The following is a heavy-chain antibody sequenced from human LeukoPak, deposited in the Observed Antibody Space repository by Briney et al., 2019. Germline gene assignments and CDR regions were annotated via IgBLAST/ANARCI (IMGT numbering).Heavy chain of an antibody. CDR3: ATGDVDSPMNFYH. J-gene: IGHJ4*02. D-gene: IGHD5-18*01. Sequence: GGSLRLSCAASGFIFEESTIHWVRRAPGKGLEWVSLINWDGGTTRYAGSVKGRFAISRDNSKNSLYLQMNSLRVEDTALYYCATGDVDSPMNFYHWGQGTLVTVSS. CDR1: GFIFEEST. V-gene: IGHV3-43*01. CDR2: INWDGGTT.